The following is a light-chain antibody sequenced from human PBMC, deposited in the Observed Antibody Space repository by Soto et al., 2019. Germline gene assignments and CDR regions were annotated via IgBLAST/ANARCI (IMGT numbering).Light chain of an antibody. CDR2: NNN. CDR3: AAWDDSLNGLV. J-gene: IGLJ1*01. Sequence: QSVLTQPPSASGTPGQRVTISCSGSSSNIGSNTVNWYQQLPGTAPKHLIYNNNQRPSGVPDRFSGSKSGTSASLASSGLQSEDEADYYCAAWDDSLNGLVFGTGTKLTVL. V-gene: IGLV1-44*01. CDR1: SSNIGSNT.